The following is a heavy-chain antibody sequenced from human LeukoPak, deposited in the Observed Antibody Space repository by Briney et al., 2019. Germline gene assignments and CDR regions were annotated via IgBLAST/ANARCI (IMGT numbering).Heavy chain of an antibody. Sequence: PGGSLRLSCAASGFTFSSYWMQWVRQAPGKGLVWVSRINSDGSSTNYADSVKGRFTISRDDAQNTLYLQMNSLRAEDTAVYYCARESLGDFWSGSQSSDYWGQGTLVTVSS. CDR2: INSDGSST. CDR1: GFTFSSYW. J-gene: IGHJ4*02. V-gene: IGHV3-74*01. D-gene: IGHD3-3*01. CDR3: ARESLGDFWSGSQSSDY.